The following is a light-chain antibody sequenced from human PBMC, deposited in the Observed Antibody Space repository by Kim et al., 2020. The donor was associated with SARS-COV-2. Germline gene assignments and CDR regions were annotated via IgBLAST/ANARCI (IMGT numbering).Light chain of an antibody. CDR2: SAS. Sequence: SASVGDRVTSTGRASQGINNYLAWYQQRPGKVPRLLIYSASTLQSGVPSRFSGSGSGTYFTLTINSLQPEDVATYYCQKYHTAPYTFGQGTKLEI. CDR3: QKYHTAPYT. V-gene: IGKV1-27*01. J-gene: IGKJ2*01. CDR1: QGINNY.